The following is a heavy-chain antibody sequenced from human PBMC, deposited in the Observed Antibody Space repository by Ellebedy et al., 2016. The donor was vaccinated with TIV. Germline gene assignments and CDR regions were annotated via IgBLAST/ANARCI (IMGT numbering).Heavy chain of an antibody. Sequence: ASVKVSCKTSGYIFTAYYIHWVRRAPGQGLEWMGWINPDSGRRNSPQKFQGRVTMTRDTSVNTAYMELSRLQSDDTAGYYCARVLRATSGMDVWGQGTTVTVS. CDR2: INPDSGRR. CDR1: GYIFTAYY. D-gene: IGHD4/OR15-4a*01. CDR3: ARVLRATSGMDV. V-gene: IGHV1-2*02. J-gene: IGHJ6*02.